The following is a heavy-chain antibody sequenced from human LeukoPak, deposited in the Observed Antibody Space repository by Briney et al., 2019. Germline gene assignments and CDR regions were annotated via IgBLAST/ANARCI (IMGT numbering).Heavy chain of an antibody. CDR2: IYYSGST. Sequence: SETLSLTCTVSGGSISSYCWSWSRQPPGKGLEWIGYIYYSGSTNYNPSLKSRVTISVDTSKNQFSLKLSSVTAADTAVYYCARDLTGAGGPIYAFDIWGQGTMVTVSS. D-gene: IGHD7-27*01. CDR3: ARDLTGAGGPIYAFDI. V-gene: IGHV4-59*01. J-gene: IGHJ3*02. CDR1: GGSISSYC.